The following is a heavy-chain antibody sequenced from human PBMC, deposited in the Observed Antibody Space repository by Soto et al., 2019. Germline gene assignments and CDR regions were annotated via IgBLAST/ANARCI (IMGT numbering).Heavy chain of an antibody. CDR1: EFTFTYAW. CDR2: IKSKTDGGTT. V-gene: IGHV3-15*01. CDR3: TSLYYGH. Sequence: GGSLRLSCAASEFTFTYAWMSWVRQAPGKGLEWVGRIKSKTDGGTTDYAAPVKGRFTISRDESQNTLYLQMNSLKTEDTAVYYCTSLYYGHWGQGTLVTVS. D-gene: IGHD3-16*02. J-gene: IGHJ4*02.